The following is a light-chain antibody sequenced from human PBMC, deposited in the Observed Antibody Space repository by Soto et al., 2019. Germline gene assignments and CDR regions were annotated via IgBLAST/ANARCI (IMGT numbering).Light chain of an antibody. CDR3: LLSYSGARV. J-gene: IGLJ3*02. V-gene: IGLV7-46*01. CDR2: DTN. Sequence: QAVVTQEPSLTVSPGGTVTLTCGSSTGAVTSGHFPYWFQQKPGQAPRTLIYDTNNKHSWTPARFSGSLLEGKAALTLSGAQPEDEADYYCLLSYSGARVFGGGPMLTVL. CDR1: TGAVTSGHF.